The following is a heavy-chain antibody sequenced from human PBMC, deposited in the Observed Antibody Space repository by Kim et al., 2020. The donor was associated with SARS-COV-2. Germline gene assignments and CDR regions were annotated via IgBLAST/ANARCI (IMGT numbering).Heavy chain of an antibody. V-gene: IGHV5-51*01. CDR3: ARSLGFGEFEHYYFDY. D-gene: IGHD3-10*01. Sequence: SCQGQVTISADKSISTAYLQWSSLKASDTAMYYCARSLGFGEFEHYYFDYWGQGTLVTVSS. J-gene: IGHJ4*02.